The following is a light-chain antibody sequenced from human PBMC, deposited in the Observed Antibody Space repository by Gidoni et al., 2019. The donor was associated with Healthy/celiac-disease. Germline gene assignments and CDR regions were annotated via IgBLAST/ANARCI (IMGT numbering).Light chain of an antibody. J-gene: IGKJ1*01. Sequence: EIVMTQSPATLSVSPGERATLSCRARQSVSKNLAWYQQKPGQAPRLRIYDASTRATGIPPRFSGSGSGTEFTLTISSLQSEDFAVYSCQQYNNWPPWTFXXXTKVEI. CDR2: DAS. CDR3: QQYNNWPPWT. CDR1: QSVSKN. V-gene: IGKV3-15*01.